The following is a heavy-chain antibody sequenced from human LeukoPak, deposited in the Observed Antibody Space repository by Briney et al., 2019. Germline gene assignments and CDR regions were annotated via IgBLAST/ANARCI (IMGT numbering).Heavy chain of an antibody. V-gene: IGHV3-48*01. Sequence: GGSLRLSCAASGFTFSTYSMNWVRQAPGKGLEWVSYISDSSSIILYADSVKGRFTISRDNAKNTLYLQMNSLRAEDTAVYYCARDAVYSSSWQYYWGQGTLVTVSS. D-gene: IGHD6-13*01. CDR3: ARDAVYSSSWQYY. CDR2: ISDSSSII. J-gene: IGHJ4*02. CDR1: GFTFSTYS.